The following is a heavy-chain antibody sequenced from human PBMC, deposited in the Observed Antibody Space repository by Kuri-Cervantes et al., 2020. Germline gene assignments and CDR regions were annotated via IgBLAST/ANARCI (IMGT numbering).Heavy chain of an antibody. CDR1: GYTFTGYY. D-gene: IGHD6-19*01. V-gene: IGHV1-2*04. Sequence: ASVKVSCKASGYTFTGYYMHWVRQAPGRGLEWMGWINPNSGGTNYAQKFQGWVTMTRDTSISTAYMELSRLRSDDTAVYYCARDADFQWPDAFDIWGQGTMVTVSS. CDR3: ARDADFQWPDAFDI. CDR2: INPNSGGT. J-gene: IGHJ3*02.